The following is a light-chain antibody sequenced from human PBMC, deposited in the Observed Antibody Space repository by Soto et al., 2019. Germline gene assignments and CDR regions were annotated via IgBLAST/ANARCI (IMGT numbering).Light chain of an antibody. J-gene: IGLJ2*01. CDR1: SSNIGSNY. Sequence: QSVLTQPPSASGTPGQRVTISCSGRSSNIGSNYVYWYQQLPGTAPKLLIYTNNQRPSGVPDRFSGSKSGTSASLAISGLRSEDEADYYSAAWDDTLSGPYVVFGGGTKLTVL. V-gene: IGLV1-47*01. CDR2: TNN. CDR3: AAWDDTLSGPYVV.